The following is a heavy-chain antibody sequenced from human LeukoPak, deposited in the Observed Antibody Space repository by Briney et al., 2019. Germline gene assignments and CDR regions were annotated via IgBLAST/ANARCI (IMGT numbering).Heavy chain of an antibody. CDR2: INWNGGST. Sequence: PGGSLRLSCAASGFTFDDYGMSWVRQAPGKGLEWVSGINWNGGSTGYADSVKGRFTISRDNAKNSLYLQMNSLRAEDTALYYCARADCSGGSCYSSYSYYYYYMDVWGKGTTVTVSS. J-gene: IGHJ6*03. D-gene: IGHD2-15*01. V-gene: IGHV3-20*04. CDR3: ARADCSGGSCYSSYSYYYYYMDV. CDR1: GFTFDDYG.